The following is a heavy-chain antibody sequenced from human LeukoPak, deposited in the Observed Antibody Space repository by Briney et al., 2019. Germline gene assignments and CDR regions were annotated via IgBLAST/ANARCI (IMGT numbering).Heavy chain of an antibody. CDR2: IKSKTDDGTT. CDR3: TTYNPTVTRN. CDR1: GFTFSNAW. D-gene: IGHD4-17*01. V-gene: IGHV3-15*07. J-gene: IGHJ4*02. Sequence: GGSLRLSCAASGFTFSNAWMNWVRQAPGKGLEWVGRIKSKTDDGTTDYAAPVKGRFTISRDDSKNTLYLQMNSLKTEDTAVYYCTTYNPTVTRNWGQGTLVTVSS.